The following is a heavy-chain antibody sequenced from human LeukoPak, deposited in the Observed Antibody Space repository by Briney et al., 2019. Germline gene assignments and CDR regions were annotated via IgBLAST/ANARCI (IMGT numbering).Heavy chain of an antibody. Sequence: GGSLRLSCAASGFIDDYAMNWVRQPPGKGLEWVSLISGDGGKTYYADSVKGRFTISRDNSKNSLYLQMNSLRTEDTALYYCAKACGGGCFSTFDDWGQGTLVTVSS. CDR2: ISGDGGKT. CDR3: AKACGGGCFSTFDD. J-gene: IGHJ4*02. D-gene: IGHD2-21*02. CDR1: GFIDDYA. V-gene: IGHV3-43*02.